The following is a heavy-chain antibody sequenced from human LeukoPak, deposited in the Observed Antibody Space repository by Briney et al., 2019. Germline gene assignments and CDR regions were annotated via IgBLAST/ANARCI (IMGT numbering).Heavy chain of an antibody. D-gene: IGHD2-2*02. CDR2: INHRGST. CDR3: ARHRSEGSYPLDS. J-gene: IGHJ4*02. CDR1: GESLSKYY. V-gene: IGHV4-34*01. Sequence: SETLSLTCAVYGESLSKYYWTWIRQSPGKGLEWIGEINHRGSTNLNPSLKSRVTLSVDTSKHQFSLKLTSVTAADAAVYYCARHRSEGSYPLDSWGQGALVTVSS.